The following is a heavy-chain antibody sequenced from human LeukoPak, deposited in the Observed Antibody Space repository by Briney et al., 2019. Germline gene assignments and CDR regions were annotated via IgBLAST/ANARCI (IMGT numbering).Heavy chain of an antibody. V-gene: IGHV3-11*01. CDR1: GFAFSDYY. CDR3: ARGNNTFEMATLALDH. CDR2: ISISGSDT. D-gene: IGHD5-24*01. J-gene: IGHJ4*02. Sequence: PGGSLRLSCAASGFAFSDYYISWIRQAPGKGLDWLSYISISGSDTFYADTVSGRFTISRDNAKNSLFLQMNSLRVEDTAVYYCARGNNTFEMATLALDHWGQGALVTVSS.